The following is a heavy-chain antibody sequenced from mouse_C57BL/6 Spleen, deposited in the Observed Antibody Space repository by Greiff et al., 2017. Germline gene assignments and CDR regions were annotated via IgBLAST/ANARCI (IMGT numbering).Heavy chain of an antibody. CDR3: ARYRGGRDYDVSYFDY. J-gene: IGHJ2*01. Sequence: VQLKESGPELVKPGASVKISCKASGYSFTDYNMNWVKQSNGKSLEWIGVINPNYGTTSYNQKFKGKATLTADQSSSTAYMQLNSLTSEDSAVYYCARYRGGRDYDVSYFDYWGQGTTLTVSS. CDR1: GYSFTDYN. CDR2: INPNYGTT. V-gene: IGHV1-39*01. D-gene: IGHD2-4*01.